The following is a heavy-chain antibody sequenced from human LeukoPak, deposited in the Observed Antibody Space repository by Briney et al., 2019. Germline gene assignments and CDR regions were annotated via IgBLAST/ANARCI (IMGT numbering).Heavy chain of an antibody. Sequence: ASVKVSCKASGYTFTSYGISWVRQAPGQGLEWMGWISAYNGNTNYAQKLQGRVTMTTDTSTSTVYMELKSLRSDDTAVYYCAREAYEVSFDYWGQGTLVTVSS. CDR2: ISAYNGNT. CDR3: AREAYEVSFDY. D-gene: IGHD2-21*01. J-gene: IGHJ4*02. V-gene: IGHV1-18*01. CDR1: GYTFTSYG.